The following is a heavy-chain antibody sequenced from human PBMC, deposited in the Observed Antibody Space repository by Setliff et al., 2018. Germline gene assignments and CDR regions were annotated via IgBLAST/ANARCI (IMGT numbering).Heavy chain of an antibody. D-gene: IGHD3-22*01. J-gene: IGHJ4*02. CDR2: IYYSGST. CDR3: ARGRLHYYDSSGYSY. CDR1: GYSISSGYY. V-gene: IGHV4-38-2*02. Sequence: PSETLSLTCTVSGYSISSGYYWGWIRQPPGKGLEWIGSIYYSGSTNYNPSLKSRVTISVDTSKNQFSLKLSSVTAADTAVYYCARGRLHYYDSSGYSYWGQGTLVTVSS.